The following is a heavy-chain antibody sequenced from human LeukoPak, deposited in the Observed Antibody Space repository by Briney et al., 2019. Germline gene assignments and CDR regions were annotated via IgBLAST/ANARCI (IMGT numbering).Heavy chain of an antibody. V-gene: IGHV3-30*03. CDR2: ISYDGSNK. CDR3: ATVRLDY. Sequence: GGSLRLSCAASGFTFSSYSMNWVRQAPGKGLVWVAVISYDGSNKYYADSVKGRFTISRDNSKNTLYLQMNSLRAEDTAVYYCATVRLDYWGQGTLVTVSS. CDR1: GFTFSSYS. D-gene: IGHD1-1*01. J-gene: IGHJ4*02.